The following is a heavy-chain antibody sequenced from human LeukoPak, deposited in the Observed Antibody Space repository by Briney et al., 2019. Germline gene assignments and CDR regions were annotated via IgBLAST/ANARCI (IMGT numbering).Heavy chain of an antibody. V-gene: IGHV1-2*06. CDR3: AYCSSWSNFDY. J-gene: IGHJ4*02. Sequence: GASVKVSCKASGYTFTGYYMHWVRQAPGQGLEWMGRINPNSGGTNYAQMFQGRVTITRDTSASTAYMELSSLRSEDTAVYYCAYCSSWSNFDYWGQGTLVTVSS. CDR1: GYTFTGYY. CDR2: INPNSGGT. D-gene: IGHD6-13*01.